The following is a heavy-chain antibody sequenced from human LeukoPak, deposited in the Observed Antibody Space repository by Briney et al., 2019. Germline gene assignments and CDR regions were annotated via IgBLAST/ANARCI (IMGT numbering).Heavy chain of an antibody. CDR1: GGSFSGYY. CDR3: ARRTITMVRGAYRHFDY. V-gene: IGHV4-34*01. J-gene: IGHJ4*02. D-gene: IGHD3-10*01. CDR2: INHSGST. Sequence: SETLSLTCAVYGGSFSGYYWSWIRQPPGKGLEWIGEINHSGSTNYNPSLKSRVTISVDTSKDQFSLKLSSVTAADTAVYYCARRTITMVRGAYRHFDYWGQGTLVTVSS.